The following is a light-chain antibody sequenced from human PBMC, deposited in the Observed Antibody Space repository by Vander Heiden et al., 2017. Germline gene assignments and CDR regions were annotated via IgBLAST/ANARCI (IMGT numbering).Light chain of an antibody. CDR1: SSDVGGYNY. V-gene: IGLV2-11*01. Sequence: QSALTQPRPVSGSPGQSVTISCTGTSSDVGGYNYVSWYRQHPGKVPKLMIYDVSKRPSGVPDRFSGSKSGNMASLTISGLQVEDEADYYCCSFAGSFTYVFGTGTTVTVL. CDR3: CSFAGSFTYV. J-gene: IGLJ1*01. CDR2: DVS.